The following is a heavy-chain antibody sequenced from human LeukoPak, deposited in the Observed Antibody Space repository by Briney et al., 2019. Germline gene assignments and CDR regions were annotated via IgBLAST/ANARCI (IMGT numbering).Heavy chain of an antibody. CDR2: LSGGGGGTNYA. CDR1: GFTFSNYN. D-gene: IGHD3-9*01. V-gene: IGHV3-23*01. J-gene: IGHJ4*02. CDR3: AKFYDILTSYFDY. Sequence: PGGSLRLSCAASGFTFSNYNMNWVRQAPGKGLEWVSGLSGGGGGTNYAYYTDSVKGRFTISRDNSKNTLYLEMNSLRAEDTAVYYCAKFYDILTSYFDYWGQGTLVTVSS.